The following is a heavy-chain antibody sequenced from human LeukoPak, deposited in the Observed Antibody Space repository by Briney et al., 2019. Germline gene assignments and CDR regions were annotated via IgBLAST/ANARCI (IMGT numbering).Heavy chain of an antibody. Sequence: SVKVSCKASGGTFSSYAISWVRQAPGQGLEWMGRIIPIFGIANYAPKFQGRVTITADKSTSTAYMELSSLRSEDTAVYYCARAAVPAAKNDAFDIWGQGTMVTVSS. CDR3: ARAAVPAAKNDAFDI. V-gene: IGHV1-69*04. CDR2: IIPIFGIA. CDR1: GGTFSSYA. D-gene: IGHD2-2*01. J-gene: IGHJ3*02.